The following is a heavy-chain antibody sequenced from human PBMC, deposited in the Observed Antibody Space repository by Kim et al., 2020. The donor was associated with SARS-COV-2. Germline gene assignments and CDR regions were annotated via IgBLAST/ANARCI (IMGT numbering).Heavy chain of an antibody. J-gene: IGHJ4*02. D-gene: IGHD4-17*01. Sequence: TYHNPSLKSRVTISGETSKNQFSLELGSVTAADTAVYYCARGTTVTNFDYWGQGTLVTVSS. CDR3: ARGTTVTNFDY. CDR2: T. V-gene: IGHV4-31*02.